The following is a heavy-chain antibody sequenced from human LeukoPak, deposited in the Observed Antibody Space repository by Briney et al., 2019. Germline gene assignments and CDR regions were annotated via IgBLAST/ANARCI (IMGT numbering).Heavy chain of an antibody. CDR3: AKDWYYYGSGIDY. CDR1: GFTFSSYG. V-gene: IGHV3-30*02. D-gene: IGHD3-10*01. J-gene: IGHJ4*02. CDR2: IRCDGSNK. Sequence: PGGSLRLSCAASGFTFSSYGMHWVRQAPGKGLEWVAFIRCDGSNKYYADSVKGRFTISRDNSKNTLNLQMNSLRAEDTAVYYCAKDWYYYGSGIDYWGQGTLVTVSS.